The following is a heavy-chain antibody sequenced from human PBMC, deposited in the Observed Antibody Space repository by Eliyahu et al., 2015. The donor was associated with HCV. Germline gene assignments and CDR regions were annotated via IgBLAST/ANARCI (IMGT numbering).Heavy chain of an antibody. CDR3: ASGGGGIAVTGTGGWFDP. J-gene: IGHJ5*02. D-gene: IGHD6-19*01. CDR1: GGSIXTYY. V-gene: IGHV4-59*01. Sequence: QVQLQESGPGLVKPSETLSLTCTVXGGSIXTYYWSWIRQPPGKGLEWIGYIHYRGSTNYNPSLKSRVTISVDTSKNQFSLNLTSVTAADTAMYYCASGGGGIAVTGTGGWFDPWGQGTLVTVSS. CDR2: IHYRGST.